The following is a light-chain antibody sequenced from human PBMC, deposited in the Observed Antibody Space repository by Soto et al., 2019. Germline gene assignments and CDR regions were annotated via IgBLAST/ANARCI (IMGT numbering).Light chain of an antibody. CDR3: ETWDSNTRV. J-gene: IGLJ3*02. CDR2: LEGSGSY. V-gene: IGLV4-60*02. CDR1: SGHSNYV. Sequence: QAVLTQSSSASASLGSSVKLTCTLSSGHSNYVFAWHQRRPGKAPRYLMKLEGSGSYNKGSGVPDRFSGSSSGADRYLTISDLLFEDEADYYCETWDSNTRVFGGGTKLTVL.